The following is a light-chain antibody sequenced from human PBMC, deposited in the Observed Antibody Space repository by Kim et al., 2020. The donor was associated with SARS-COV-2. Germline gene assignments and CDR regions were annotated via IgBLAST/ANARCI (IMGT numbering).Light chain of an antibody. CDR1: TGQSNYA. CDR3: QTWGSGIGV. J-gene: IGLJ2*01. V-gene: IGLV4-69*01. Sequence: ASFKLTCILCTGQSNYAIAWLQQQPGKGPRYLMRLYSDGRHTKGDGIPDRFSGSTSGSEYSLTISSLQSEDGADYYCQTWGSGIGVFGGGTQLTVL. CDR2: LYSDGRH.